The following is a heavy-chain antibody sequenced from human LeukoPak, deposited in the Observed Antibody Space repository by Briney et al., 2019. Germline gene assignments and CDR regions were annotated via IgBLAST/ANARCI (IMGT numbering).Heavy chain of an antibody. CDR3: ARSNIVVVKRSWFDP. J-gene: IGHJ5*02. D-gene: IGHD2-15*01. V-gene: IGHV7-4-1*02. CDR1: GYTFTNYA. CDR2: INTNTGNP. Sequence: GASVKVSCKASGYTFTNYAMNWVRQAPGQGLEWMGWINTNTGNPTYAQGFTGRFVFSLDTSVSTAYLQISSLKAEDTAVYYCARSNIVVVKRSWFDPWGQGTLVTVSS.